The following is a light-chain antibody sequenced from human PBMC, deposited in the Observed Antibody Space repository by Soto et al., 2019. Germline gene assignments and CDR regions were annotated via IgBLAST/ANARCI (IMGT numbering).Light chain of an antibody. CDR3: QQTDRTPGA. V-gene: IGKV1-39*01. CDR2: AAS. J-gene: IGKJ1*01. Sequence: DIQMTQSPSSLSASVGDRVTITCRASQSISSYLNWYQQKPGKAPKLLIYAASSLQSGVPSRFSGSGSGTDFTLTIRSLQPKDFPTYYRQQTDRTPGAIGRGTKVDIK. CDR1: QSISSY.